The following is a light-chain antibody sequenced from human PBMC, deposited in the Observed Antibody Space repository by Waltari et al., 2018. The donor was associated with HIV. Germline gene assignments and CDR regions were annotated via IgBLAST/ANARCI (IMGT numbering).Light chain of an antibody. CDR1: QSVLSSSNNKNY. CDR3: QQHYSTPWT. Sequence: IVMTQSPDSLAVSLGERATINCKSSQSVLSSSNNKNYLSWYQQKPGQPPKLLIYWASTRESGVPDRFSGSGSGTDFTLTISSLQAEDVAVYYCQQHYSTPWTFGQGTKVEIK. J-gene: IGKJ1*01. V-gene: IGKV4-1*01. CDR2: WAS.